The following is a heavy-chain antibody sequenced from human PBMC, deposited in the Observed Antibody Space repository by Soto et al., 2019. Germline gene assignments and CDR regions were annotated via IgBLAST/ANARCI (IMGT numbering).Heavy chain of an antibody. J-gene: IGHJ1*01. CDR1: EFTFSSYS. V-gene: IGHV3-48*02. D-gene: IGHD3-3*01. CDR2: ISSGSSTI. CDR3: ASSYDFWSGSPRYFQH. Sequence: GGSLRLSCAASEFTFSSYSMNWVRQAPGKGLEWVSYISSGSSTIDYATSVKGRFTISRDNAKISLYLQMSSLRDEDTAVYYCASSYDFWSGSPRYFQHWGQGTLVTVSS.